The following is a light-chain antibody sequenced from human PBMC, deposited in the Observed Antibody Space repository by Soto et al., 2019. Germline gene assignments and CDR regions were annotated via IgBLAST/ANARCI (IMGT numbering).Light chain of an antibody. CDR1: QSVSSSY. CDR2: GAS. J-gene: IGKJ1*01. Sequence: VTVSLKQGERATLSCRASQSVSSSYLAWYQQKPGQAPRLLIYGASSRATGIPDRFSGSGSGTDFTLTISRLEPEDVAVYYCQLYGSSLVTFGQGTKVDIK. V-gene: IGKV3-20*01. CDR3: QLYGSSLVT.